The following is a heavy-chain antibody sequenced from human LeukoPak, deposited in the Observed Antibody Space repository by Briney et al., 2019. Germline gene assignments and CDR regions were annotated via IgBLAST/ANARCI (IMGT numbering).Heavy chain of an antibody. D-gene: IGHD1-26*01. CDR2: ISAYNGNT. Sequence: ASVKVSCKASGYAFTSYGISWVRQAPGQGLEWMGWISAYNGNTNYAQKLQGRVTMTTDTSTSTAYMELRSLRSDDTAVYYCARARELLEAFDIWGQGTMVTVSS. CDR3: ARARELLEAFDI. V-gene: IGHV1-18*01. CDR1: GYAFTSYG. J-gene: IGHJ3*02.